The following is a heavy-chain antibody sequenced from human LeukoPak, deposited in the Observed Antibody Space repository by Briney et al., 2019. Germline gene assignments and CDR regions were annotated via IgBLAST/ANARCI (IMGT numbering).Heavy chain of an antibody. D-gene: IGHD5-24*01. J-gene: IGHJ4*02. Sequence: GGSLRLSCAASGFTFSSYGMHWVRQAPGKGLEWVAVISYDGSKKYYADSVKGRFTISRDNSKNTLYLQMNSLRAEDTAVYYCARRDDHNGRDYWGQGTLVTVSS. CDR3: ARRDDHNGRDY. CDR1: GFTFSSYG. CDR2: ISYDGSKK. V-gene: IGHV3-30*03.